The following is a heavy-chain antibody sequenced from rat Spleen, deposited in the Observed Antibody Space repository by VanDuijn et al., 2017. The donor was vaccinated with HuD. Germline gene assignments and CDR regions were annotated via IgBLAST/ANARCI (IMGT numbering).Heavy chain of an antibody. CDR3: ATEDYGLTGFGY. CDR1: GFTFSNYD. D-gene: IGHD1-3*01. J-gene: IGHJ3*01. Sequence: EVQLVESGGGLVQPGRSMKLSCAASGFTFSNYDMAWVRQAPSKGLEWVASISYDVTITYYRDFVKGRFTISRDNAKSTLYLQMDSLRSEDTASYYCATEDYGLTGFGYWGQGTLVTVSS. V-gene: IGHV5-20*01. CDR2: ISYDVTIT.